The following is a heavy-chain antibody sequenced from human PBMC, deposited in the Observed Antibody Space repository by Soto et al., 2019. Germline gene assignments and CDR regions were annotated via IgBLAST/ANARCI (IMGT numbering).Heavy chain of an antibody. J-gene: IGHJ3*02. D-gene: IGHD6-6*01. CDR1: GGTFSSYT. CDR3: ARDGAVTSTRPRGAFDI. V-gene: IGHV1-69*01. Sequence: QVQLVQSGAEVKKPGSSVKVSCKASGGTFSSYTFSWVRQAPGQGLEWMGGIVPLFGTTNDAKIFQGRVTISADESTSTVYMEPSSLRSEDPAMYYWARDGAVTSTRPRGAFDICGQGTVITVSS. CDR2: IVPLFGTT.